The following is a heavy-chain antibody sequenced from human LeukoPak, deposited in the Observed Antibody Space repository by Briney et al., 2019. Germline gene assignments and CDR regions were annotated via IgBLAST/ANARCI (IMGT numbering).Heavy chain of an antibody. CDR3: ARLTGENWFDP. CDR1: GYTFTSYD. D-gene: IGHD7-27*01. CDR2: IIPIFGTA. V-gene: IGHV1-69*13. Sequence: SVKVSCRASGYTFTSYDINWVRQATGQGVEWMGGIIPIFGTANYAQKFQGRVTITADESTSTAYMELSSLRSEDTAVYYCARLTGENWFDPWGQGTLVTVSS. J-gene: IGHJ5*02.